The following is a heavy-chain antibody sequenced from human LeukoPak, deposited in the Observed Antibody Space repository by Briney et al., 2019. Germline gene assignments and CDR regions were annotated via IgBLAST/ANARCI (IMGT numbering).Heavy chain of an antibody. CDR1: GGTFSSYA. V-gene: IGHV1-69*05. CDR2: IIPMFGTA. Sequence: ASVKVSCKASGGTFSSYAISWVRQAPGQGLEWMGGIIPMFGTANYAQKFQGRVTITTDESTSTAYMELSSLRSEDTAVYYCARDRFVAVGATHFDYWGQGTLVTVSS. D-gene: IGHD1-26*01. J-gene: IGHJ4*02. CDR3: ARDRFVAVGATHFDY.